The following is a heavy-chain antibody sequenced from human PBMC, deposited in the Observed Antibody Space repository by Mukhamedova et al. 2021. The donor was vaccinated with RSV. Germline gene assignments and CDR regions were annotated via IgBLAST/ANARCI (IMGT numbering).Heavy chain of an antibody. CDR3: ARGSYDSSGYYYGY. V-gene: IGHV4-61*02. D-gene: IGHD3-22*01. CDR2: IYTSGST. J-gene: IGHJ4*02. Sequence: SWIRQPAGKGLEWIGRIYTSGSTNYNPSLKSRVTISVDTSKNQFSLKLSSVTAADTAVYYCARGSYDSSGYYYGYWGQGTLVTVS.